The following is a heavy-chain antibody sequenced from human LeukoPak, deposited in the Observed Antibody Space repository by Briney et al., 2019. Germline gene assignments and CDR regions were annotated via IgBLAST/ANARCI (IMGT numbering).Heavy chain of an antibody. D-gene: IGHD3-16*01. V-gene: IGHV4-34*01. CDR3: AREIMITFGGVISPYYFDY. J-gene: IGHJ4*02. CDR1: GGSFSGYY. CDR2: INHSGST. Sequence: SETLSLTCAVYGGSFSGYYWSWIRQPPGKGLEWVGEINHSGSTNYNPSLKSRVTISVDTSKNQFSLKLSSVTAADTAVYYCAREIMITFGGVISPYYFDYWGQGTLVTVSS.